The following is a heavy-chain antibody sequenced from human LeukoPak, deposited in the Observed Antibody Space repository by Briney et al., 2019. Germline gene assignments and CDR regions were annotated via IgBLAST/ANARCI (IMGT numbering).Heavy chain of an antibody. CDR2: IIPIFGTA. Sequence: SVTVSCTASGGTFSSYAISWVRQAPGQGLEWMGGIIPIFGTANYAQKFQGRVTITADRSTSTAYMELSSLRSEDTAVYYCARTSIVVVVAARYYFDYWGQGTLVTVSS. J-gene: IGHJ4*02. V-gene: IGHV1-69*06. CDR1: GGTFSSYA. D-gene: IGHD2-15*01. CDR3: ARTSIVVVVAARYYFDY.